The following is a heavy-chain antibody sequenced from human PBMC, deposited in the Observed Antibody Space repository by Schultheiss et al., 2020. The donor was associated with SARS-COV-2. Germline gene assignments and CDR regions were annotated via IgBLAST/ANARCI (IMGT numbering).Heavy chain of an antibody. J-gene: IGHJ6*02. Sequence: SQTLSLTCPVSGGSISSGGYYWSWIRQHPGKGLEWIGYIYYSGSTYYNPSLKSRVIISVDTSKHQFSLKLSSVTAADTAVYYCARQQELYYDFWSGVYYYGMDVWGQGATVTVSS. CDR3: ARQQELYYDFWSGVYYYGMDV. CDR1: GGSISSGGYY. V-gene: IGHV4-31*03. CDR2: IYYSGST. D-gene: IGHD3-3*01.